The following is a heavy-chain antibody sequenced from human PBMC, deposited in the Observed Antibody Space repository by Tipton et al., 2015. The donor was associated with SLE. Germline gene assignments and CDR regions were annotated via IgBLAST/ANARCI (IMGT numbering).Heavy chain of an antibody. CDR1: GFIFSDHY. Sequence: SLRLSCAASGFIFSDHYMDWVRQAPGKGLEWVSSIPSSGYTYYADSVQGRFTISRDNAKNSLFLQMNSLSPEDTAVYYCARERVGATTWFDPWGQGTLVTVSS. CDR2: IPSSGYT. CDR3: ARERVGATTWFDP. V-gene: IGHV3-69-1*01. J-gene: IGHJ5*02. D-gene: IGHD1-26*01.